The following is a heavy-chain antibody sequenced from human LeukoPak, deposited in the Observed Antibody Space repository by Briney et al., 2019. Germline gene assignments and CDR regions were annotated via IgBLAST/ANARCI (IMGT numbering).Heavy chain of an antibody. V-gene: IGHV3-66*01. D-gene: IGHD2/OR15-2a*01. CDR1: GLSVSRKY. J-gene: IGHJ4*02. Sequence: GGSLRLSCAASGLSVSRKYLTWVRQAPGKGLEWVSLISSGGSTYYADAVRGRFTISRDNSRNTLYLQVNNLRVEDTAVYYCATGPDGSNLPFYDFWGQGTLVTVSS. CDR2: ISSGGST. CDR3: ATGPDGSNLPFYDF.